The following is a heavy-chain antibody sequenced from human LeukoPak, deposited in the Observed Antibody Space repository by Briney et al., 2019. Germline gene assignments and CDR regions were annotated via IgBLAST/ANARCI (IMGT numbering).Heavy chain of an antibody. J-gene: IGHJ4*02. V-gene: IGHV4-34*01. CDR2: VKHAGNT. CDR3: TREDRPFCPFAY. Sequence: SETLSLTCGVHGGYFNHYFWSWVRQSPGKGRESIGDVKHAGNTHYSSSLKSRATISAPSNTQFPMRFTSVTAADTAVYYCTREDRPFCPFAYWGQGVLVTVSS. CDR1: GGYFNHYF. D-gene: IGHD3-22*01.